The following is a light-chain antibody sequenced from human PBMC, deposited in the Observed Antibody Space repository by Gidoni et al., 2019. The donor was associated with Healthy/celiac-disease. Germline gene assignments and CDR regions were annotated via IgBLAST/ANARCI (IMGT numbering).Light chain of an antibody. CDR2: KAS. J-gene: IGKJ1*01. CDR1: QSISSW. V-gene: IGKV1-5*03. CDR3: QQYKSYPWT. Sequence: DIQMTQSPSTLSASVGDRVTITCRASQSISSWLAWYQQKPGQAPKLLIYKASSLESGVPSRCSGSGSGTEFTLTISSLQPDDFATYYCQQYKSYPWTFGQGTKVEIK.